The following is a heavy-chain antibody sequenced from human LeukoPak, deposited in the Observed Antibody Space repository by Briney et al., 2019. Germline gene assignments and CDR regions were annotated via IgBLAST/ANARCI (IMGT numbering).Heavy chain of an antibody. J-gene: IGHJ4*02. D-gene: IGHD2-15*01. CDR1: GYTFSTYY. Sequence: ASVKVSCKASGYTFSTYYMHWVRQAPGQGLEWVGVINPSGATTTYAQKFQGRVTMTRDTSTSTVYMELSSLRIEDTAMYYCSRDLGGSCNDYWGQGTMVTVSS. CDR3: SRDLGGSCNDY. CDR2: INPSGATT. V-gene: IGHV1-46*01.